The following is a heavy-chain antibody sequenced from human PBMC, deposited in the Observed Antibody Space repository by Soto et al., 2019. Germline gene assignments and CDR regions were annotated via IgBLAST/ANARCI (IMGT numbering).Heavy chain of an antibody. CDR3: ARDMVPGGEDFDI. CDR1: GFTFSSYA. CDR2: ISYDGSNK. J-gene: IGHJ3*02. D-gene: IGHD3-10*01. Sequence: GGSLRLSCAASGFTFSSYAMHWVRQAPGKGLEWVAVISYDGSNKYYADSVKGRFTISRDNSKNTLYLQMNSLRAEDTAVYYCARDMVPGGEDFDIWGQGTMVTVSS. V-gene: IGHV3-30-3*01.